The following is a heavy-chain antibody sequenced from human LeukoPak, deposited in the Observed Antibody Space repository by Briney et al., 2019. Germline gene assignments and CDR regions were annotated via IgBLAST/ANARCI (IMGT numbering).Heavy chain of an antibody. D-gene: IGHD3-22*01. J-gene: IGHJ4*02. CDR1: GWSFSGYY. CDR2: INHNGRT. Sequence: PSETLSLTCAVYGWSFSGYYGGWVRQPPGKGLGWVGEINHNGRTNSNPSRKSRVTISVDTSKNQFSLKLSSVTAADTAVYYCARGRRYYYDSSGYYYFDYWGQGTLVTVSS. V-gene: IGHV4-34*01. CDR3: ARGRRYYYDSSGYYYFDY.